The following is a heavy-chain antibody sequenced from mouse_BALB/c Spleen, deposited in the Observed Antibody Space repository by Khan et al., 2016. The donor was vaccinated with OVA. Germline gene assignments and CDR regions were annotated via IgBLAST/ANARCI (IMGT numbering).Heavy chain of an antibody. Sequence: QVQLQQSGPELVKPGASVKMSCKASGYTFTDYVINWVKQRTGQGLEWIGEIYPGRGSTYYNEKFKGKATLTADKSSNTAYMQLSSLTCEDSAVYVCAKNDASGFAYWGQGTLVTVSA. D-gene: IGHD2-3*01. CDR3: AKNDASGFAY. CDR2: IYPGRGST. CDR1: GYTFTDYV. J-gene: IGHJ3*01. V-gene: IGHV1-77*01.